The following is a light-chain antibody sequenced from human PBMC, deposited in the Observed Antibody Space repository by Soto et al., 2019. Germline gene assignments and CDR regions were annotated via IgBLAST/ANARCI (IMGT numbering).Light chain of an antibody. CDR1: QSVGSY. J-gene: IGKJ1*01. CDR2: DAS. V-gene: IGKV3-11*01. Sequence: IVLKISPATLCFSPGVGCALSCGASQSVGSYLAWYQQKPGQSPRLLIYDASTRATGVPARFSGSGSGTDFTLTISSLEPEDFAVYYCQQRSDWPSTFGQGTKVDI. CDR3: QQRSDWPST.